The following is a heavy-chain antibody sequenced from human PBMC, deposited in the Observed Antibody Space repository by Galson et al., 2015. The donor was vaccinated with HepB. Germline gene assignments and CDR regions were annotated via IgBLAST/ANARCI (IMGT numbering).Heavy chain of an antibody. J-gene: IGHJ3*02. D-gene: IGHD2-21*01. Sequence: SLRLSCAASGFTVSSNDMSWVRQAPGKGLEWVSVIYSGGSTYSADSVKGRFTISRDNSKSTLYLQMNSLRAEDTAVYYCARVLWGAFDIWGQGTMVTVSS. V-gene: IGHV3-66*01. CDR1: GFTVSSND. CDR3: ARVLWGAFDI. CDR2: IYSGGST.